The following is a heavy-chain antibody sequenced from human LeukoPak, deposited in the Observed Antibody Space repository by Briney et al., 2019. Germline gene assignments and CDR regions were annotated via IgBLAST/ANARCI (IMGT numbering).Heavy chain of an antibody. Sequence: GGSLRLSCAASAFTFSSYWMHWVRQAPGKGLVWVSRINTDESTTSYADSVRGRFTISRDNAKNTLYLQMDSLRPEDTAVYYCARVPDTVTSPGFDSWGQGTLVTVSS. J-gene: IGHJ4*02. CDR1: AFTFSSYW. V-gene: IGHV3-74*01. CDR2: INTDESTT. CDR3: ARVPDTVTSPGFDS. D-gene: IGHD4-17*01.